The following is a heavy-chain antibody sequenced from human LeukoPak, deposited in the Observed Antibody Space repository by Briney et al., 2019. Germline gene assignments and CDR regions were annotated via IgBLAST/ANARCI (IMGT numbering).Heavy chain of an antibody. J-gene: IGHJ6*02. D-gene: IGHD3-22*01. CDR3: ARDLPYYYDSSGSPPLYYYGMDV. Sequence: ASVKVSCKASGYTFTSYGISWVRQAPGQGLEWMGWISAYNGNTNYAQKLQGRVTMTTDTSTSTAYMELRSLRSDDTAVYYCARDLPYYYDSSGSPPLYYYGMDVWGQGTTVTVSS. V-gene: IGHV1-18*01. CDR2: ISAYNGNT. CDR1: GYTFTSYG.